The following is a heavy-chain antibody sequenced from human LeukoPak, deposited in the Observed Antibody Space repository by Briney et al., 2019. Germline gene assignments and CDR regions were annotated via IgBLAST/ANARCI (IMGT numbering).Heavy chain of an antibody. J-gene: IGHJ4*02. CDR2: INHSGST. D-gene: IGHD6-19*01. V-gene: IGHV4-34*01. Sequence: SETLSLTCAVYGGSFSVYYWSWIRQPPGKGLEWIGEINHSGSTNYNPSLKSRVTISVDTSKNQFSLKVASVPAADTAVYYCARVGIAVAALDYWGQGTLVTVSS. CDR3: ARVGIAVAALDY. CDR1: GGSFSVYY.